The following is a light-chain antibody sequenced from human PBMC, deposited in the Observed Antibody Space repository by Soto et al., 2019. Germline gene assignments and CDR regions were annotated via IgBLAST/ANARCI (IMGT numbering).Light chain of an antibody. J-gene: IGKJ4*01. CDR3: QEYNSWRPIT. V-gene: IGKV3-15*01. Sequence: EIVMTHSPATLSVSPWGTATLSCRASQSIGDTLAWYQQKPGQAPRLLLYGASTRATGVPARFSGSGSGTEFTLTITSLQSEDFAVYYCQEYNSWRPITFGGGTKVDIK. CDR2: GAS. CDR1: QSIGDT.